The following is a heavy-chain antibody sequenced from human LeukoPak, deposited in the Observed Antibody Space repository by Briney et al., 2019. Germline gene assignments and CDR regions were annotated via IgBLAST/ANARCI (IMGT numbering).Heavy chain of an antibody. Sequence: PGGSLRLSCAASGFTFSSYDMHWVRQATGKGLEWVSAIGTAGDTYYPGSVKGRFTISRENAKNSLYLQMNSLRAGDTAVYYCARGTYDSSGWYEGHFDHWGQGILVTVSS. CDR3: ARGTYDSSGWYEGHFDH. CDR1: GFTFSSYD. V-gene: IGHV3-13*01. D-gene: IGHD6-19*01. J-gene: IGHJ4*02. CDR2: IGTAGDT.